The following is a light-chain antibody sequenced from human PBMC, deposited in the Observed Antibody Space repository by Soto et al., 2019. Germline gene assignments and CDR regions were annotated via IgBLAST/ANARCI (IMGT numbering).Light chain of an antibody. CDR1: QNVNSNF. CDR2: GAS. V-gene: IGKV3-20*01. CDR3: QQYSAFPWT. J-gene: IGKJ1*01. Sequence: EIVLTQSPGTLSLSPGERATLSCRASQNVNSNFLAWYQQKPGQAPRLLISGASTRATGIPARFSGSGSGTEFTLTISNLQSEDLAVYYCQQYSAFPWTFGQGTKVDIK.